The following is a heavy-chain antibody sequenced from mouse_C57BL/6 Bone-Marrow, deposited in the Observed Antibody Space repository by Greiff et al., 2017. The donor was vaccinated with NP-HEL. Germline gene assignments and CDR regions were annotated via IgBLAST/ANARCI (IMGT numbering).Heavy chain of an antibody. CDR1: GYTFTSYW. D-gene: IGHD2-14*01. Sequence: VQLQQPGAELVMPGASVKLSCKASGYTFTSYWMHWVKQRPGQGLEWIGEIDPSDSYTNYNQKFKGKSTLTVDKSSSTAYMQLSSLTSEDSAVDYWGRFCRPMYEAFADGGQGTLVTVSA. CDR3: GRFCRPMYEAFAD. CDR2: IDPSDSYT. J-gene: IGHJ3*01. V-gene: IGHV1-69*01.